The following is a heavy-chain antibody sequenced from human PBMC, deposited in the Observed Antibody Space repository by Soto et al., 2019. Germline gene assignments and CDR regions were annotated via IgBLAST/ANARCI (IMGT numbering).Heavy chain of an antibody. CDR3: ARDLWGYCGTDCYPLDV. CDR1: GGSISSYY. D-gene: IGHD2-21*02. J-gene: IGHJ6*02. Sequence: SETLSLTCTVSGGSISSYYWSWIRQPPGKGLECIGYINYSGSTNYNPSFKSRVTISVDTSKNQFSLKLNSVTAADTAVYYCARDLWGYCGTDCYPLDVWGQGTTVTVSS. CDR2: INYSGST. V-gene: IGHV4-59*01.